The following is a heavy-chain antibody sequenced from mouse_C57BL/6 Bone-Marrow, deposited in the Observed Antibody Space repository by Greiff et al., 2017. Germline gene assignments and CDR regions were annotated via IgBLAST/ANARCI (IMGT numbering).Heavy chain of an antibody. D-gene: IGHD1-1*01. J-gene: IGHJ3*01. CDR3: ARSDYYGSSSLAY. Sequence: QVHVKQPGAELVRPGTSVKLSCKASGYTFTSYWMHWVKQRPGQGLEWIGVIDPSDSYTNYNQKFKGKATLTVDTSSSTAYMQLSSLTSEDSAVYYCARSDYYGSSSLAYWGQGTLVTVSA. CDR2: IDPSDSYT. CDR1: GYTFTSYW. V-gene: IGHV1-59*01.